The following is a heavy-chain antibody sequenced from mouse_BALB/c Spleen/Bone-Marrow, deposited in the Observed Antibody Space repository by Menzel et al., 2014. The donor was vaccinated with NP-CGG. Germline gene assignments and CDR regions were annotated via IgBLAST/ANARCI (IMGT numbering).Heavy chain of an antibody. CDR2: IYPGEGDT. CDR3: ARAGYGSKFDF. CDR1: GYAFXTYW. Sequence: QVQLKESGAELVRPGSSVKISCKASGYAFXTYWMSWVKQRPGQGLEWIGQIYPGEGDTKYNGKFKDKATLTADKSSSPALQELRRPTAEDSWVYFLARAGYGSKFDFWGPGTPLPVSS. J-gene: IGHJ2*01. V-gene: IGHV1-80*01. D-gene: IGHD1-1*01.